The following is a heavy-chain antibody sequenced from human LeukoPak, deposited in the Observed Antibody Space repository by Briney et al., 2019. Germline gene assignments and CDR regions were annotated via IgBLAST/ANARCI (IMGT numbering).Heavy chain of an antibody. CDR2: IMQGGSQI. J-gene: IGHJ4*02. CDR1: GFTFSNYW. Sequence: PGGSLRLSCAASGFTFSNYWMHWVRHASVKGLEWVADIMQGGSQICYVDSVKGRFTISRDDAKNSLSLEMSSLRVEDTAVYYCARGSGWLIDYWGQGTLVTVSS. D-gene: IGHD6-19*01. CDR3: ARGSGWLIDY. V-gene: IGHV3-7*01.